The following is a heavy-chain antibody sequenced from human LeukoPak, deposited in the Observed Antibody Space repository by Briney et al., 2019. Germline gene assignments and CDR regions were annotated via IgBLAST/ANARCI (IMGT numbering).Heavy chain of an antibody. Sequence: PGGSLRLSCSASGFTFNNYWMHWVRQAPGKGLEWVSAISGSGGSTYYADSVKGRFTISRDNSKNTLYLQMNSLRAEDTAVYYCAKDKMGSNHNYNWFDPWGQGTLVTVSS. CDR1: GFTFNNYW. CDR2: ISGSGGST. J-gene: IGHJ5*02. V-gene: IGHV3-23*01. D-gene: IGHD4-23*01. CDR3: AKDKMGSNHNYNWFDP.